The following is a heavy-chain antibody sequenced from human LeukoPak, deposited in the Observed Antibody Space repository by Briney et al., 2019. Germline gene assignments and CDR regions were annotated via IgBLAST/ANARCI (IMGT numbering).Heavy chain of an antibody. D-gene: IGHD3-3*01. V-gene: IGHV1-46*01. Sequence: VASVKVSCKESGYTFTTQYMLWVRQAPGQGLEWMGVINLSGGSTTYAQKFQGRVTMTRDMSTSTVYMELSNLRSEDTAVYFCSSYRFQYWGQGALVTVFS. CDR2: INLSGGST. J-gene: IGHJ4*02. CDR1: GYTFTTQY. CDR3: SSYRFQY.